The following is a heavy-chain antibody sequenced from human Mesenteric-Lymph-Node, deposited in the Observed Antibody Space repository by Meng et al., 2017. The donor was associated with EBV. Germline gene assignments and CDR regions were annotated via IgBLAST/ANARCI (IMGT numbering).Heavy chain of an antibody. CDR3: ARGVQVAWRFDP. CDR1: GDSVSNRDYY. V-gene: IGHV4-61*08. J-gene: IGHJ5*02. CDR2: IYYSGST. D-gene: IGHD2-15*01. Sequence: GQLQESGPGLVKPSETLSLPCTVSGDSVSNRDYYWSWVRQPPGKGLEWIGYIYYSGSTSYNPSLKSRITISLDKSKNDFSLKLSSVTAADTAVYYCARGVQVAWRFDPWGQGTLVTVSS.